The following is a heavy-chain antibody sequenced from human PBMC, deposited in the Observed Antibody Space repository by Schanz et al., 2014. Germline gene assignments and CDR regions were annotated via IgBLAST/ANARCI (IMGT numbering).Heavy chain of an antibody. Sequence: EVQLVESGGDLVKPGGSLRLSCAASGFPFSNPFSNAWMSWVRQAPGKGLEWLGRIQGGASDGKTDYAAPVKGRFTISRDDSKNTMYLQMNRRKTEDTVVYYCKWELHGYYGMDVWGQGTAVTVSS. CDR1: GFPFSNPFSNAW. CDR3: KWELHGYYGMDV. J-gene: IGHJ6*02. V-gene: IGHV3-15*01. D-gene: IGHD1-26*01. CDR2: IQGGASDGKT.